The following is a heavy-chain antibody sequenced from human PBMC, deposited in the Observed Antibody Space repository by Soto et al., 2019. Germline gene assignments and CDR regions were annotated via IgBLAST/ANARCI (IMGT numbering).Heavy chain of an antibody. V-gene: IGHV1-69*13. CDR1: GGTFSSYA. J-gene: IGHJ3*01. D-gene: IGHD1-26*01. Sequence: SVKVSCKASGGTFSSYAISWVRQAPGQGLEWMGGIIPIFGTANYAQKFQGRVTITADESTSTAYMELSSLKSEDTAVYYCAAAWVRGATTDHDAFDVWGQGTMVTVSS. CDR3: AAAWVRGATTDHDAFDV. CDR2: IIPIFGTA.